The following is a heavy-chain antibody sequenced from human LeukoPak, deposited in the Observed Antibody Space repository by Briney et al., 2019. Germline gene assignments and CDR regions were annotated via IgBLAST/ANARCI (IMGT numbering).Heavy chain of an antibody. V-gene: IGHV4-39*07. CDR2: IYYSGTT. Sequence: PSETLSLTCTVSGDSISSNPYYWAWIRQPPGKGLEWIASIYYSGTTFYNPSLKSRVTISVDTSKNQFSLKLSSVTAADTAVYYCARGSSLATEPDLDYWGQGTLVTVSS. CDR3: ARGSSLATEPDLDY. D-gene: IGHD5-12*01. J-gene: IGHJ4*02. CDR1: GDSISSNPYY.